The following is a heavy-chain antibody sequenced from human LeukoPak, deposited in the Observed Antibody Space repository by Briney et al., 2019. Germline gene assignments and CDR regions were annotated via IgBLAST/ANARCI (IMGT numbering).Heavy chain of an antibody. J-gene: IGHJ4*02. V-gene: IGHV3-11*03. CDR2: ISTSSSYT. Sequence: GGSLRLSCAASGFTFSDCYMSWIRQAPGKGLEWVSYISTSSSYTKYADSVKGRFTISRDNTKNSLFLQMNSLSAEDTAVYYCARPYSGSSPGVVAYWGQGTLVTVSS. CDR1: GFTFSDCY. D-gene: IGHD1-26*01. CDR3: ARPYSGSSPGVVAY.